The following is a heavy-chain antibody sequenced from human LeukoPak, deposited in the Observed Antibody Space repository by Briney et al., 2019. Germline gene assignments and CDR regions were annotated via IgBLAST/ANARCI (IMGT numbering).Heavy chain of an antibody. V-gene: IGHV3-30-3*01. CDR2: ISYDGSNK. CDR1: GFTFSSYA. Sequence: GRSLRLSCAASGFTFSSYAMHWVRQAPGKGLEWVAVISYDGSNKYYADSVKGRFTISRDNSKNTLYLQMNSLRAEDTAVYYCAGGQPSLVAYWGQGTLVTVSS. D-gene: IGHD5-18*01. J-gene: IGHJ4*02. CDR3: AGGQPSLVAY.